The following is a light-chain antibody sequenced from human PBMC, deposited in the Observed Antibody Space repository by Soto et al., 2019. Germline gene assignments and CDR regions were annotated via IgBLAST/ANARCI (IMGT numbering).Light chain of an antibody. J-gene: IGKJ4*01. Sequence: EIVLTQSPGTLSLYPGERATLSCRASQTVRNNYLAWYQQKPGQAPRLVIYGASNRATGIPDRFSASGSGTDFTLTISRLEPEDFAVYYCQQYGSSPALTFGGGTKVDIK. CDR3: QQYGSSPALT. CDR2: GAS. V-gene: IGKV3-20*01. CDR1: QTVRNNY.